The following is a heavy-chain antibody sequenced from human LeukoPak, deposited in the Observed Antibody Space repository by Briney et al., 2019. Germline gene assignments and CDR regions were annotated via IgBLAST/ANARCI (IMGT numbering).Heavy chain of an antibody. CDR2: IYYSGST. V-gene: IGHV4-59*01. D-gene: IGHD6-19*01. CDR1: GGSISNYY. J-gene: IGHJ3*02. CDR3: ARESAVAGRDAFDI. Sequence: SETLSLTCTVSGGSISNYYWSWIRQPPGKGLEWIGYIYYSGSTNYNPSLKSRVTISVDTSKNQFSLKLSSVTAADTAVYYCARESAVAGRDAFDIWGQGTMVTVSS.